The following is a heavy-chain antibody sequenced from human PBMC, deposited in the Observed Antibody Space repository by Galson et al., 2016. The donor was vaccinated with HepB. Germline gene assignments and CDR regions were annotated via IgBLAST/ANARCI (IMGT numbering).Heavy chain of an antibody. CDR3: AREGSYYTFDY. J-gene: IGHJ4*02. Sequence: SVKVSCKAPGYTFTNYAMHWVRQAPGQRLEWMGWINPGNGDTKYSQKFQGRVTISRDTSASTAYMELSSLISEDTAVYYCAREGSYYTFDYWGQGTLVTVSS. D-gene: IGHD1-26*01. V-gene: IGHV1-3*01. CDR2: INPGNGDT. CDR1: GYTFTNYA.